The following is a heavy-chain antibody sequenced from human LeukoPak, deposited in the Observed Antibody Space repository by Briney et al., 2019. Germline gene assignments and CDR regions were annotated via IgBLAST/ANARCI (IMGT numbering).Heavy chain of an antibody. J-gene: IGHJ4*02. CDR2: ISSGVGST. D-gene: IGHD1-26*01. CDR1: GVIFSNYA. CDR3: AKKSRGSYLDYFDF. Sequence: PGGSLRLSCAASGVIFSNYAFSWVRQAPGKGLEWVSSISSGVGSTYYAASVKGRFTIFRDNSKNTLYLQMNSLRAEDTAEYYCAKKSRGSYLDYFDFWGQGTLVTVSS. V-gene: IGHV3-23*01.